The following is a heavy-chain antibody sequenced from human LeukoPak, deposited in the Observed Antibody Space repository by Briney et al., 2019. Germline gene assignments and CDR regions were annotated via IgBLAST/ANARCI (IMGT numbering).Heavy chain of an antibody. V-gene: IGHV3-30*02. J-gene: IGHJ6*03. CDR2: IRYDGSNK. CDR3: ARVGDSSGYYYYYYMDV. Sequence: PGGSLRLSCAASGFTFSSYGMHWVRQAPGKGLEWVAFIRYDGSNKYYADSVKGRFTISRDNSKNTLYLQMNSLRSDDTAVYYCARVGDSSGYYYYYYMDVWGKGTTVTISS. CDR1: GFTFSSYG. D-gene: IGHD3-22*01.